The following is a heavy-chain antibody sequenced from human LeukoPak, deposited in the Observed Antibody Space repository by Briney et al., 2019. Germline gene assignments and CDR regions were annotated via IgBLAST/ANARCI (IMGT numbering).Heavy chain of an antibody. V-gene: IGHV4-38-2*02. J-gene: IGHJ4*02. CDR2: IYHRGST. CDR3: ARVVDYGSGTYSNNFDY. Sequence: SETLSLTCTVSGYSISNGYYWGWIRQPPGKGLEWVGSIYHRGSTNYIPSLKSRVTMSVDTSKNQFSLKLSSVTAADTAVYYCARVVDYGSGTYSNNFDYWGQGTLVTVSS. D-gene: IGHD3-10*01. CDR1: GYSISNGYY.